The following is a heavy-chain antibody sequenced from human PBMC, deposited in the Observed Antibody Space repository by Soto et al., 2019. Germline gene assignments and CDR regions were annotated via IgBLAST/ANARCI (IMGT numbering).Heavy chain of an antibody. J-gene: IGHJ4*02. D-gene: IGHD2-2*02. Sequence: QVQLVQSGAEVKTPGSSLKVSCTVSGSRFSNYVISWVRQAPGHGLEWLGRIIPIFNTTQYPQKFQGRVTITADKSTNTASLELSSLRSDDTAVYYCAREGRGKKAGYNGLVSLGYWGQGIPVTVSS. CDR1: GSRFSNYV. V-gene: IGHV1-69*06. CDR3: AREGRGKKAGYNGLVSLGY. CDR2: IIPIFNTT.